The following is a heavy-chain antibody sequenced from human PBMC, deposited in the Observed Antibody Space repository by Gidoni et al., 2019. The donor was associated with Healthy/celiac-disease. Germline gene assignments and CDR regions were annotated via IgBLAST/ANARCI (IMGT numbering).Heavy chain of an antibody. CDR3: AREEGDYDFWSGYFWGGGFDY. V-gene: IGHV4-38-2*01. CDR1: GYAISRGYY. Sequence: QVQLQESGPGLVKPSETLSLTSAVSGYAISRGYYWGWTRQPPGKGLEWIGSIYHSGSNYYNSSIKSRVTISVDTSKNQFSLKLSAVTAADTAVYYCAREEGDYDFWSGYFWGGGFDYWGQGTLVTVSS. D-gene: IGHD3-3*01. CDR2: IYHSGSN. J-gene: IGHJ4*02.